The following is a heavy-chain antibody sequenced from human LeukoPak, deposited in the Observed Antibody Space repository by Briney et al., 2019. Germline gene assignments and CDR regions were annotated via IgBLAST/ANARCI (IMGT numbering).Heavy chain of an antibody. CDR3: ARVGPDY. CDR2: IYHSGST. Sequence: NPSETLSLTCTVSGYSISSGYYWGWIRQPPGRGLEWIGSIYHSGSTYYNPSLKSRVTISVDTSKNQFSLKLSSVTAADTAVYYCARVGPDYWGQGTLVTVSS. CDR1: GYSISSGYY. J-gene: IGHJ4*02. V-gene: IGHV4-38-2*02.